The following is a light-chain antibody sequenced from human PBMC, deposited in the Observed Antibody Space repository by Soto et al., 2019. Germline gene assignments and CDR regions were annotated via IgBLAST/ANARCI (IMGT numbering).Light chain of an antibody. J-gene: IGKJ1*01. CDR2: GAS. CDR3: QQYGSSPRT. V-gene: IGKV3-20*01. Sequence: EIVLTQSPGTLSLSPGERANVSCRASQSVSSAYVAWYQQKPGQAPRLLISGASTRATGIPDRFSGSGSETEFTLTISRLEPEDFAVYYCQQYGSSPRTFGQGTKVEIK. CDR1: QSVSSAY.